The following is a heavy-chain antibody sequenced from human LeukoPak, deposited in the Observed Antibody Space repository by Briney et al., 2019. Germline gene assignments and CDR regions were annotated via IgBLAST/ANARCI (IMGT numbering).Heavy chain of an antibody. Sequence: PGGSLRLSCAASGFTFSNFEMNWVRRAPGKGLEWVSYVSSSGSSIYYADPVRGRFTVSRDNAKNSLFLQMNSLRAEDTAIYYCATEGPGSHPDYWGQGTLVSVSS. CDR2: VSSSGSSI. V-gene: IGHV3-48*03. D-gene: IGHD3-10*01. CDR1: GFTFSNFE. CDR3: ATEGPGSHPDY. J-gene: IGHJ4*02.